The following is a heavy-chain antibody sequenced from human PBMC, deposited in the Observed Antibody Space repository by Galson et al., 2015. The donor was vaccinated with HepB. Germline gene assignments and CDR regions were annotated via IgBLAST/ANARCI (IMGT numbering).Heavy chain of an antibody. V-gene: IGHV3-23*01. CDR3: AKTISGWYGTFDY. CDR2: ISGGGEST. CDR1: GFTFSSYA. D-gene: IGHD6-19*01. Sequence: SLRLSCAASGFTFSSYAMSWVRQAPEKGLEWVSAISGGGESTYYADSVKGRFTISRDNSKNTLYLQMRSLRAEDTAVYYCAKTISGWYGTFDYWGQGTLVTVSS. J-gene: IGHJ4*02.